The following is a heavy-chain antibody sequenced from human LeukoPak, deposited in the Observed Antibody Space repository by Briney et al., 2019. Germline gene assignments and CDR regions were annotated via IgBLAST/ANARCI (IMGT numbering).Heavy chain of an antibody. CDR3: ARGRDRSKAGDL. Sequence: SETLSLTCAVSGYSIRSGDYWGWIRQSPGKGLEWIGSIYHSGSTHYNPSLKSRVTISVDTSKNQFSLKLTSVTAADTAFYYCARGRDRSKAGDLWGQGSLVTVSS. V-gene: IGHV4-38-2*01. D-gene: IGHD5-24*01. CDR2: IYHSGST. CDR1: GYSIRSGDY. J-gene: IGHJ5*02.